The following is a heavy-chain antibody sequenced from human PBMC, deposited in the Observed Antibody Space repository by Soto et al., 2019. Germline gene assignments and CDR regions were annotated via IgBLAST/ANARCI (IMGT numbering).Heavy chain of an antibody. CDR3: AREGSRYSSNFDY. Sequence: GASVKASCKASGYTFTRYGISWVRQSPGQGLEWMGWISAYNGNTNYAQKLQGRVTMTTDTSTSTAYMELRSLRSDDTVVYYCAREGSRYSSNFDYWGQRTLVTVSS. V-gene: IGHV1-18*01. CDR1: GYTFTRYG. CDR2: ISAYNGNT. D-gene: IGHD6-13*01. J-gene: IGHJ4*02.